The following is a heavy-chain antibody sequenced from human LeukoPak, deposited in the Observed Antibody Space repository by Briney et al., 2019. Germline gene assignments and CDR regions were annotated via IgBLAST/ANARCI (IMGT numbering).Heavy chain of an antibody. Sequence: GGSLRLSCAASGFTFSSYWMHWVRQAPGKGLVWVSRINNDGSSTTYADSVRGRFTISRDNSKNTLYLQMNSLRAEDTAVYYCARVTMVAAASYNWFVPWGQGTLVTVSS. CDR1: GFTFSSYW. V-gene: IGHV3-74*01. D-gene: IGHD2-15*01. CDR2: INNDGSST. CDR3: ARVTMVAAASYNWFVP. J-gene: IGHJ5*02.